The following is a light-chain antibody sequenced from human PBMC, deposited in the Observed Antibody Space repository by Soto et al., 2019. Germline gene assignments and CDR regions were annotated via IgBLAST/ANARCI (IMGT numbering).Light chain of an antibody. CDR3: QQYYHWGLS. V-gene: IGKV3D-15*01. CDR1: QNVATN. Sequence: VMTQSPANLSVSPGEGVTLFCRASQNVATNIAWYQVKPAQAPRLLIYGSFTRATGIPATFSGSGSGTQFSLTISSLQSDDSAVYYCQQYYHWGLSFGGGTKVEI. J-gene: IGKJ4*01. CDR2: GSF.